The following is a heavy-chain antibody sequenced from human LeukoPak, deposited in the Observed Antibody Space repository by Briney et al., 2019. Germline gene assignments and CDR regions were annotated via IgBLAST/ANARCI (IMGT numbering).Heavy chain of an antibody. CDR3: ASGAGGIDAFDI. CDR1: GGSISSSSYY. Sequence: SETLSLTCTVSGGSISSSSYYWGWIRQPPGKGLEWIGSIYYSGSTYYNPSLKSRVTISVDTSKNQFSLKLSSVTAADTAVYYCASGAGGIDAFDIWGQGTMVTVSS. V-gene: IGHV4-39*07. D-gene: IGHD1-26*01. J-gene: IGHJ3*02. CDR2: IYYSGST.